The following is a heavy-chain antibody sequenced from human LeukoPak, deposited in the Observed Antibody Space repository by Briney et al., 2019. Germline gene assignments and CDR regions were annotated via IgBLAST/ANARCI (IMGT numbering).Heavy chain of an antibody. J-gene: IGHJ5*02. D-gene: IGHD2-2*01. CDR1: GYTFTGYY. Sequence: ASVKVSCKASGYTFTGYYMHWVRQAPGQGLEWMGWINPNSGGTNYARKFQGRVTMTRDTSISTAYMELSRLRSDDTAVYYCARAQDIVVVPAASNWFDPWGQGTLVTVSS. CDR2: INPNSGGT. CDR3: ARAQDIVVVPAASNWFDP. V-gene: IGHV1-2*02.